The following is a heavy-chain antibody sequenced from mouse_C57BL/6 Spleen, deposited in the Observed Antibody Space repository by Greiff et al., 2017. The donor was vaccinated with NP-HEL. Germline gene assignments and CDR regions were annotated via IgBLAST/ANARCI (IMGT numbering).Heavy chain of an antibody. CDR2: IYPGSGST. CDR1: GYTFTSYW. CDR3: ARGYGNYEDYAMDY. J-gene: IGHJ4*01. Sequence: VQLQQPGAELVKPGASVKMSCKASGYTFTSYWITWVKQRPGQGLEWIGDIYPGSGSTNYNEKFKSKATLTVDTSSSTAYMQLSSLTSEDSAVYYCARGYGNYEDYAMDYWGQGTSVTVSS. D-gene: IGHD2-1*01. V-gene: IGHV1-55*01.